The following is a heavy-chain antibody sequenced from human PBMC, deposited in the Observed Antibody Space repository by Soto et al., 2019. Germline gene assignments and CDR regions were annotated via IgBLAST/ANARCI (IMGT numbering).Heavy chain of an antibody. CDR3: AKFITMFRGIIDIWGLDQ. CDR1: GFTFSSYA. D-gene: IGHD3-10*01. V-gene: IGHV3-23*01. Sequence: EVQLLESGGGLVQPGGSLRLSCAASGFTFSSYAMSWVRQAPGKGLEWVSRISGSGDTYYADSVKGRFIISRDNSKNTLYLQMNSLRAEDTAVYYCAKFITMFRGIIDIWGLDQWGQGTLVTVSS. CDR2: ISGSGDT. J-gene: IGHJ4*02.